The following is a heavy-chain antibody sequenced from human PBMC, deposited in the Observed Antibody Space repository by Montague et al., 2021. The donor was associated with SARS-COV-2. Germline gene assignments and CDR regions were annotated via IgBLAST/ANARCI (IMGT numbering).Heavy chain of an antibody. V-gene: IGHV3-30*04. CDR1: GFTFSSYA. J-gene: IGHJ6*02. D-gene: IGHD2-8*01. CDR2: ISYDGSNK. CDR3: ARGTKGNYYYGMDV. Sequence: SLRLSCAASGFTFSSYAMHWVRQAPGKGLEWVAVISYDGSNKYYTDSVKGRFTISGDNSKNTLYLQMNSLRAEDTAVYYCARGTKGNYYYGMDVWGQGTTVIVSS.